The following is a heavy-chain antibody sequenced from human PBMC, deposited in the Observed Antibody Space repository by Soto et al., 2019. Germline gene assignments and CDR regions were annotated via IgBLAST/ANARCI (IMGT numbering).Heavy chain of an antibody. CDR2: IIPIFGTA. CDR1: GGTFSSYA. J-gene: IGHJ6*02. D-gene: IGHD6-6*01. CDR3: ARGAARYYYYGMDV. V-gene: IGHV1-69*13. Sequence: SVKVSCKASGGTFSSYAISWVRQAPGQGLEWMGGIIPIFGTANYAQKFQGRVTITADESTSTAYIELSSLRSEDTAVYYCARGAARYYYYGMDVWGQGTTVTVSS.